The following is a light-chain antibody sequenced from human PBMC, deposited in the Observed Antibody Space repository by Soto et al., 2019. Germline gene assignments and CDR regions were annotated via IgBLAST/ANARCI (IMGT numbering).Light chain of an antibody. CDR1: QSVSSY. CDR2: DAS. Sequence: EIVLTQSPATLSLSPGERATLSCRASQSVSSYLAWYQRKPDQAPRLLIYDASNRATGIPARFSGSGSGTDFTLTISSLEPEDFAVYYCQQRSNWPFMYTFGQGTKLEIK. J-gene: IGKJ2*01. V-gene: IGKV3-11*01. CDR3: QQRSNWPFMYT.